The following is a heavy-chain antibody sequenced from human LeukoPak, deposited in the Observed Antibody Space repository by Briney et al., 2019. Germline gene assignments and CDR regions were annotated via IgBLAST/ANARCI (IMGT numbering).Heavy chain of an antibody. D-gene: IGHD3-3*01. CDR2: INPNSGST. V-gene: IGHV1-2*02. CDR3: ARTGAYYDFWSGYSSDGMDV. CDR1: GYTFTSYD. Sequence: ASVKVSCKASGYTFTSYDINWVRQATGQGLEWMGWINPNSGSTNYAQKFQGRVTMTRDTSISTAYMELSRLRSDDTAVYYCARTGAYYDFWSGYSSDGMDVWGQGTTVTVSS. J-gene: IGHJ6*02.